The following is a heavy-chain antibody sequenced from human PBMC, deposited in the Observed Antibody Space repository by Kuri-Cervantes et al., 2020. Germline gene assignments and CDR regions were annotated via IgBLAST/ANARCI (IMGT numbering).Heavy chain of an antibody. CDR1: GGSISSSSYY. J-gene: IGHJ4*02. CDR3: ARQGDSSGYQYYFDY. CDR2: IYYSGST. D-gene: IGHD3-22*01. V-gene: IGHV4-39*01. Sequence: GSLRLTCTVSGGSISSSSYYWGWIRQPPGKGLGWIGSIYYSGSTYYNPSLKSRVTISVDTSKNQFSLKLSSVTAADTAVYYCARQGDSSGYQYYFDYWGQGTLVTVSS.